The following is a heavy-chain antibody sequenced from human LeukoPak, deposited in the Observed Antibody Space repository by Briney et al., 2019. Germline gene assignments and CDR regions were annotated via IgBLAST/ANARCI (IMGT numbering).Heavy chain of an antibody. J-gene: IGHJ3*02. Sequence: PGGSLRLSCAASGFTVHNNYMNWVPQSPEKGLEGGSVIFSGGSKYYADSVKGRFTISRDNSKNTLYLQMNSLRAEDTAMYYCVRDHREVTTVFDIWGQGTMVTVSS. CDR2: IFSGGSK. CDR1: GFTVHNNY. D-gene: IGHD4-11*01. CDR3: VRDHREVTTVFDI. V-gene: IGHV3-66*01.